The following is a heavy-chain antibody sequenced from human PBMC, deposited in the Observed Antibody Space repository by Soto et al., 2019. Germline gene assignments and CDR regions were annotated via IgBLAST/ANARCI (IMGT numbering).Heavy chain of an antibody. CDR2: IIPIFGTA. D-gene: IGHD3-22*01. V-gene: IGHV1-69*01. J-gene: IGHJ4*02. CDR3: ASGDDSSGYYYFDY. Sequence: QVQLVQSGAEVKKPGSSVKVSCKASGGTFSSYAISWVRQAPGQGLEWMGGIIPIFGTANYAQKFQGRVTITADESTSTAYMELSSLRSEDTAVYYCASGDDSSGYYYFDYWGQGTLVTVSS. CDR1: GGTFSSYA.